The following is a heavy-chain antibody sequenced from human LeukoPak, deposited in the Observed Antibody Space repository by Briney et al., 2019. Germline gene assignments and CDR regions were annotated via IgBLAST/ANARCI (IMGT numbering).Heavy chain of an antibody. CDR1: GYIFTSYW. CDR2: IYPADSDT. Sequence: ESLKIFCKGSGYIFTSYWIGWVRQTPERGLEWMGVIYPADSDTKYSPSFQGHLTISVDKSITTAYLQWNSLKPSDTAIYYCARAYSSGRSDAFDIWGQGTMVTVSS. J-gene: IGHJ3*02. V-gene: IGHV5-51*01. CDR3: ARAYSSGRSDAFDI. D-gene: IGHD6-19*01.